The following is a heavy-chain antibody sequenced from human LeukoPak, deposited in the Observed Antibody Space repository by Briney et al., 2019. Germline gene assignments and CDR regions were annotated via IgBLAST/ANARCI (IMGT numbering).Heavy chain of an antibody. Sequence: SETLSLTCAVYGGSFSGYYWSWIRQPPGKGLEWIGEINHSGSTNYNPSLKSRVTISVDTPKNQFSLKLSSVTAADTAVYYCARVRGYDILTGYSYYFDYWGQGTLVTVSS. D-gene: IGHD3-9*01. J-gene: IGHJ4*02. CDR3: ARVRGYDILTGYSYYFDY. V-gene: IGHV4-34*01. CDR2: INHSGST. CDR1: GGSFSGYY.